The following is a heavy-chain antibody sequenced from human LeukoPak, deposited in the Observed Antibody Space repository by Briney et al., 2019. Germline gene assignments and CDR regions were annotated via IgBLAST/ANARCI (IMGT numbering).Heavy chain of an antibody. J-gene: IGHJ4*02. D-gene: IGHD6-13*01. Sequence: SETLSLTCTVSGGSISSSSYYWGWIRQPPGKGLEWIGSIYYSGSTYYNPSLKSRVTISVDTSKNQFSLKVSSVTAADTAVYYCARSMVLIAAAGKGFDYWGQGTLVTVSS. CDR1: GGSISSSSYY. CDR3: ARSMVLIAAAGKGFDY. CDR2: IYYSGST. V-gene: IGHV4-39*07.